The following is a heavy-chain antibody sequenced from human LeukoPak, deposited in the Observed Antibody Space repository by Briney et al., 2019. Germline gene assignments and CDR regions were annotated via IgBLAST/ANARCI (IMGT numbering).Heavy chain of an antibody. CDR2: IYQSGST. Sequence: PSETLSLTCTVSGYSIRSGYYWGWIRQPPGKGLEWIGCIYQSGSTYYNPSLKSRVTISVDTSKNHFSLKLSSVTAADTAVYYCARDTEGGIDFDYWGQGTLVTVSS. V-gene: IGHV4-38-2*02. CDR3: ARDTEGGIDFDY. J-gene: IGHJ4*02. D-gene: IGHD1-14*01. CDR1: GYSIRSGYY.